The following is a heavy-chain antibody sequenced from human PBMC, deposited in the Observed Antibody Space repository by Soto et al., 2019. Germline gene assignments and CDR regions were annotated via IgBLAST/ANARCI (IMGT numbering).Heavy chain of an antibody. CDR2: INHSGST. D-gene: IGHD2-15*01. V-gene: IGHV4-34*01. J-gene: IGHJ3*01. CDR1: GGSFSGYY. CDR3: ARGEESGKSV. Sequence: SETLSLTCAVYGGSFSGYYWSWIRQPPGKGLEWIGEINHSGSTNYNPSLKSRVTISVDTSKNQFSLKLSSVTAADTAVYYCARGEESGKSVWGQGTMVTVSS.